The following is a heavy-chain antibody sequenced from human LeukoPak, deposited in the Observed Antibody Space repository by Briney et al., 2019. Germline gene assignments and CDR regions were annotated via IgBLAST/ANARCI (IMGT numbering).Heavy chain of an antibody. Sequence: SETLSLTCSVSGVSISSYYWSWIRQHPGKGLEWIGYIYYSGSTYYNPSLKSRVTISVDTSKNQFSLKLSSVTAADTAVYYCATVRGVTLGAFDIWGQGTMVTVSS. CDR2: IYYSGST. V-gene: IGHV4-59*06. CDR3: ATVRGVTLGAFDI. CDR1: GVSISSYY. D-gene: IGHD3-10*01. J-gene: IGHJ3*02.